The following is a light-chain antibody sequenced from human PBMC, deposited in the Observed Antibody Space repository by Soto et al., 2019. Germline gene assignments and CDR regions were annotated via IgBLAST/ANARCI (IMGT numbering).Light chain of an antibody. Sequence: EIVFTQSPAPLSLSPGERATLSCTASQSVSSYLAWYQQKPGQAPRLLIYDASNRATGIPARFSGSGSGTDFTLTISSLEPEDFAVYYCQQRSNWPPTFGQGTKVDIK. V-gene: IGKV3-11*01. CDR3: QQRSNWPPT. CDR2: DAS. CDR1: QSVSSY. J-gene: IGKJ1*01.